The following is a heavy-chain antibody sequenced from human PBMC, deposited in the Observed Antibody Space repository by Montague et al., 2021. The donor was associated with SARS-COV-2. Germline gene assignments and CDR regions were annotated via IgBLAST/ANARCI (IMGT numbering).Heavy chain of an antibody. CDR3: VRRAQWQLSWFFDL. J-gene: IGHJ2*01. D-gene: IGHD6-19*01. CDR2: INYSGKT. V-gene: IGHV4-39*01. CDR1: GGSISSGTYY. Sequence: SETLSLTCTVSGGSISSGTYYWGWVRQPPGKGLEWIGTINYSGKTYYNPSLKSRVTIYVDTSKNQFSLKVTSVTAADTAVYYCVRRAQWQLSWFFDLWGRGTLVTVSS.